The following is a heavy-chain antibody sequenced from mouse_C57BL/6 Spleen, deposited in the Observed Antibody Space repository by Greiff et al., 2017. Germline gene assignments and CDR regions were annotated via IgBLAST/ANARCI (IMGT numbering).Heavy chain of an antibody. CDR3: AREGPGEDY. CDR2: ISDGGSYT. CDR1: GFTFSSYA. J-gene: IGHJ2*01. Sequence: EVKVVESGGGLVKPGGSLKLSCAASGFTFSSYAMSWVRQTPEKRLEWVATISDGGSYTYYPDNVKGRFTISRDNAKNNLYLQMSHLKSEDTAMYYCAREGPGEDYWGQCTTLTVSS. D-gene: IGHD4-1*01. V-gene: IGHV5-4*01.